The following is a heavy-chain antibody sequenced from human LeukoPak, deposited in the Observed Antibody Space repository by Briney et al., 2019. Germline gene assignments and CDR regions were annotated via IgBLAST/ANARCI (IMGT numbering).Heavy chain of an antibody. CDR1: GFTFSNSA. D-gene: IGHD5-18*01. V-gene: IGHV3-23*01. CDR2: ISGSGGST. Sequence: GGSLRLSCAASGFTFSNSALSWVRQAPGKGLEWVSDISGSGGSTYYADPVKGRFTISRDNSKNTLYLQMNSLRAEDTAVYYCAKRIQSAMATGYWGQGTLVTVSS. CDR3: AKRIQSAMATGY. J-gene: IGHJ4*02.